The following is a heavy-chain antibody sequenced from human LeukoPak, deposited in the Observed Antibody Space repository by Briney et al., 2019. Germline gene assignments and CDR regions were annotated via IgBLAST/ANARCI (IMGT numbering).Heavy chain of an antibody. CDR2: MNPSSGYT. CDR1: GYPFTTYD. Sequence: ASVRVSCKASGYPFTTYDINWVRKATGQGLEWMGWMNPSSGYTGYSQKFQGRVTMTRNTSITTAYMELSSLRSEDTAVYYCARGTYDFWSGYYKWNYYYYYMDVWGKGTTVTVSS. V-gene: IGHV1-8*01. J-gene: IGHJ6*03. CDR3: ARGTYDFWSGYYKWNYYYYYMDV. D-gene: IGHD3-3*01.